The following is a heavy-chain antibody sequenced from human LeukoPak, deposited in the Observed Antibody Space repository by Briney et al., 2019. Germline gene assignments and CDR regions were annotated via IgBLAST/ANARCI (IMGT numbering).Heavy chain of an antibody. Sequence: PGRSLRLSCAASGFTFSSYDMHWVRQAPGKGPEWVANINLDGSQKYYVDSVKGRFTISRDNAENSLYLQMNSLRAEDTALYYCARKRPNYFDYWGQGTLVTVSS. CDR1: GFTFSSYD. V-gene: IGHV3-7*01. CDR2: INLDGSQK. J-gene: IGHJ4*02. CDR3: ARKRPNYFDY.